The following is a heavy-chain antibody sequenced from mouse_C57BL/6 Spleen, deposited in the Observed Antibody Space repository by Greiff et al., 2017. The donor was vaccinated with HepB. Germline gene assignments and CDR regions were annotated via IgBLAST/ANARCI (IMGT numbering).Heavy chain of an antibody. CDR3: ARREFDY. CDR2: ISSGGSYT. J-gene: IGHJ2*01. Sequence: DVKLVESGGDLVKPGGSLKLSCAASGFTFSSYGMSWVRQTPDKRLEWVATISSGGSYTYYPDSVKGRFTISRDNAKNTLYLQMSSLKSEDTAMYYCARREFDYWGQGTTLTVSS. CDR1: GFTFSSYG. V-gene: IGHV5-6*02.